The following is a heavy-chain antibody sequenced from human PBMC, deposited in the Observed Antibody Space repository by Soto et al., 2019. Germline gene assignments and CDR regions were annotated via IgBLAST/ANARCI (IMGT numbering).Heavy chain of an antibody. CDR1: GFTFSSYW. CDR2: INTDGSST. Sequence: EVQLVESGGGLVQPGGSLRLSCAASGFTFSSYWMHWVRQAPGKGLVWISRINTDGSSTSYVDSVQGRFTISRVNGKNTLFLQMNSLRGEDTAVYYCARRGSGVTRGLHYWGQGTLVTVSS. V-gene: IGHV3-74*01. D-gene: IGHD2-15*01. CDR3: ARRGSGVTRGLHY. J-gene: IGHJ4*02.